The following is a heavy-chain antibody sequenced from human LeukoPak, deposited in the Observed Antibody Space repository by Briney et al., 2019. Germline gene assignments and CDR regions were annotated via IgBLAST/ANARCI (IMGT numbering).Heavy chain of an antibody. V-gene: IGHV1-2*02. CDR1: GYTFTGYY. D-gene: IGHD3-10*02. Sequence: ASVKVSCKTSGYTFTGYYIHWVRQAPGQGLEWMGWINPNSGGTNYAQKFQGRVTMTRDTSISTAYMELSRLRSDDTAVYYCARARPPLVRGPTPPFDPWGQGTLVTVSS. J-gene: IGHJ5*02. CDR2: INPNSGGT. CDR3: ARARPPLVRGPTPPFDP.